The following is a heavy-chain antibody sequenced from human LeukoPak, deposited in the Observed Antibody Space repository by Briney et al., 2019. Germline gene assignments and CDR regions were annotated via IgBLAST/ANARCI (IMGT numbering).Heavy chain of an antibody. CDR1: GFTFRRHW. J-gene: IGHJ3*02. V-gene: IGHV3-7*01. Sequence: PGGSLRLSCAASGFTFRRHWMSWVRQAPGKGLEWVAHIKQDGSRQYYVDSVKGRFTISRDNAKSSQYLQMNSLRAEDTAVYYCARGRDRGVIAHDAFGIWGQGTMVTVSS. D-gene: IGHD3-10*01. CDR3: ARGRDRGVIAHDAFGI. CDR2: IKQDGSRQ.